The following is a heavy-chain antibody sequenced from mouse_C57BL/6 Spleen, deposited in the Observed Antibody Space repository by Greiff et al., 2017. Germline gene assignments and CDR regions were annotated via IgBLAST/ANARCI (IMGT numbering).Heavy chain of an antibody. CDR3: ARRDGYDPFYAMDY. V-gene: IGHV1-69*01. D-gene: IGHD2-2*01. Sequence: QVQLQQPGAELVMPGASVKLSCKASGYTFTSYWMHWVKQRPGQGLEWIGEIDPSDSYTNYNQKFKGKSTLTVDKSSSTAYMQLSILTSEDSAVYYCARRDGYDPFYAMDYWGQGTSVTVSS. CDR1: GYTFTSYW. J-gene: IGHJ4*01. CDR2: IDPSDSYT.